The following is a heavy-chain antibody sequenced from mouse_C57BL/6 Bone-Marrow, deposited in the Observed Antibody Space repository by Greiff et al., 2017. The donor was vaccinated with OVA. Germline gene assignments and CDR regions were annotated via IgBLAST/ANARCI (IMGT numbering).Heavy chain of an antibody. CDR1: GYTFTSYW. Sequence: QVQLQQPGAELVKPGASVKLSCKASGYTFTSYWMHWVKQRPGQGLEWIGMIHPNSGSTNYNEKFKSKATLTVDKSSSTAYMQLSSLTAEDSAVYDCARVRYPYYVDYWGQGTTLTVSS. CDR2: IHPNSGST. J-gene: IGHJ2*01. V-gene: IGHV1-64*01. D-gene: IGHD2-14*01. CDR3: ARVRYPYYVDY.